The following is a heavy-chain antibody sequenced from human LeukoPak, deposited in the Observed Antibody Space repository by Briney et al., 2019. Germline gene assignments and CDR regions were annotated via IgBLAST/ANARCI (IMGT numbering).Heavy chain of an antibody. Sequence: GESLKISCKGSGYSFTSYWIGWVRQMPGKGLEWMGIIYPGDSEAGYSPSFQGQVTISADKSISTAYLRWSSLKASDTAMYYCASLRSYSDAFDIWGQGTMVTVSS. V-gene: IGHV5-51*01. CDR1: GYSFTSYW. J-gene: IGHJ3*02. CDR3: ASLRSYSDAFDI. CDR2: IYPGDSEA. D-gene: IGHD2-21*01.